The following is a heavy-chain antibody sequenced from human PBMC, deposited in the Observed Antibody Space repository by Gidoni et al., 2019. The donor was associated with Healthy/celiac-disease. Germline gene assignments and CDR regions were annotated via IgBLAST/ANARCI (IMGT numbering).Heavy chain of an antibody. V-gene: IGHV3-30*18. D-gene: IGHD1-26*01. CDR1: GFTLSSYG. J-gene: IGHJ4*02. CDR3: AKDLGIVGATRALDS. Sequence: QVQLVEYGGGVVKPGRALSLSCAASGFTLSSYGMHWVRQAPGKGLEWLAVISYDGINKYYADSVTGRFTISRDNSKNTLYLQMNSLRAEDTAVYYCAKDLGIVGATRALDSWGQGTLVTVSS. CDR2: ISYDGINK.